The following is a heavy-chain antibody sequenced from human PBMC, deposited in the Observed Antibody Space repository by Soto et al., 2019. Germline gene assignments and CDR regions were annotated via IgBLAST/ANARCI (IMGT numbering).Heavy chain of an antibody. J-gene: IGHJ6*03. CDR1: GDSVSSNSAA. CDR2: TYYRSKWYN. CDR3: ARAGIAAIAASPAYYDYIDV. D-gene: IGHD6-6*01. Sequence: SQTLSLTCAISGDSVSSNSAAWNWIRQSPSRGLEWLGRTYYRSKWYNDYAVSVKSRITINPDTSKNQFSLHLNSVTPEDTAVYYCARAGIAAIAASPAYYDYIDVWGKGTTVTVSS. V-gene: IGHV6-1*01.